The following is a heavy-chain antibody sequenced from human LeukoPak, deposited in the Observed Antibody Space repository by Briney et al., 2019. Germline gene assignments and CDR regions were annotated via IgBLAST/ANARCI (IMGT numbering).Heavy chain of an antibody. CDR3: ARERQMGATPFDY. CDR2: VGNDEKTI. J-gene: IGHJ4*02. V-gene: IGHV3-30*04. D-gene: IGHD1-26*01. Sequence: GGSLRLSCVGSGFTFTGHSMHRVRQAPGKGLEWVAVVGNDEKTIFYADSLKGRFTISRDNSKNTLFLQMNSLRDEDTAVYYCARERQMGATPFDYWGQGSLVTVSS. CDR1: GFTFTGHS.